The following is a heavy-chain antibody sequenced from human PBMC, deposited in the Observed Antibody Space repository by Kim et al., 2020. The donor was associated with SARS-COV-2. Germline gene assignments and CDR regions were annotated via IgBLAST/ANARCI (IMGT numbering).Heavy chain of an antibody. V-gene: IGHV3-74*01. D-gene: IGHD1-26*01. CDR1: GFTFSRYW. Sequence: GGSLRLSCVASGFTFSRYWMHWVRQVPGKGLEWLSQISGDGRTTTYADSVKGRFTISRDNVKNTVDVQMNSLRAEDAAIYYCVSDLMDSGSHRRNYWGQGILVTVSS. CDR3: VSDLMDSGSHRRNY. J-gene: IGHJ4*02. CDR2: ISGDGRTT.